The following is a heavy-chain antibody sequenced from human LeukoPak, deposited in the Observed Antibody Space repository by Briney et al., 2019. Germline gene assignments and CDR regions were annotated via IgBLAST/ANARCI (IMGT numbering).Heavy chain of an antibody. CDR1: GFTFSSYG. CDR2: ISYDGSQK. J-gene: IGHJ4*02. Sequence: GRSLRLSCAASGFTFSSYGMHWVRQAPGKGPEWVSVISYDGSQKYYADSVKGRFTISRDNSKNTLYLQMSSLRAEDMAVYYCARGENYRFDYWGQGTLVTVSS. V-gene: IGHV3-30*03. CDR3: ARGENYRFDY. D-gene: IGHD1-7*01.